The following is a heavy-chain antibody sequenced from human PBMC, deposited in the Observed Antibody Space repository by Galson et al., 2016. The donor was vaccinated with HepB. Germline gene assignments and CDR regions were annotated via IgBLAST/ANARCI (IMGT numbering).Heavy chain of an antibody. J-gene: IGHJ4*02. Sequence: SLRLSCAVSGFTFSSHAMSWVRQAPGKGLEWVSAISGSGGSTYYADSVKGRFTISRDKSKNTLYLQMNSLRAEDTAVYYGARMEAARYFDYWGQGTLVTVPS. CDR3: ARMEAARYFDY. CDR1: GFTFSSHA. V-gene: IGHV3-23*01. CDR2: ISGSGGST. D-gene: IGHD6-6*01.